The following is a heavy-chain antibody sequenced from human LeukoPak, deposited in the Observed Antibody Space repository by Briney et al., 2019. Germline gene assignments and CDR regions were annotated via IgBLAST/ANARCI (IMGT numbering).Heavy chain of an antibody. D-gene: IGHD3-10*01. CDR3: AREFGVRGVINY. Sequence: GGSLRLSCAASGFTFSDYYMSWIRQAPGKGLEWVSYISSSGSTIYYADSVKRRFTIFRDNAKNSLYLEMNSVRAEDTAVYYCAREFGVRGVINYWGQGTLVTVSS. CDR1: GFTFSDYY. CDR2: ISSSGSTI. V-gene: IGHV3-11*04. J-gene: IGHJ4*02.